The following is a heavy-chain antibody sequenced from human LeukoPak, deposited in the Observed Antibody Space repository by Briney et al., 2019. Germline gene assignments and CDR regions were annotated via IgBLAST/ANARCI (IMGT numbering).Heavy chain of an antibody. D-gene: IGHD3-22*01. J-gene: IGHJ2*01. Sequence: SETLSLTCTVSGGSISSYYWSWIRQPPGKGLEWIGGSTNYNPSLKSRVTMSGDTSENQLSLKLRSVTAADTAVYYCATSQRRAVVSHFGLWGRGTLVTVSS. CDR2: GST. V-gene: IGHV4-59*01. CDR1: GGSISSYY. CDR3: ATSQRRAVVSHFGL.